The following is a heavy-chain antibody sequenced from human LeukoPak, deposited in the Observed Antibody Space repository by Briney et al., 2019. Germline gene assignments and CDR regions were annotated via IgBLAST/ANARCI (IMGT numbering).Heavy chain of an antibody. CDR2: INHSGST. Sequence: PSETLSLTCAVYGGSFSGYYWSWIRQPPGKGLEWSGEINHSGSTNCNPSLKSRVTISVDTSKNQFSLKPSSVTAADTAVYYCARGHGILTGYYVDYWGQGTLVTVSS. CDR1: GGSFSGYY. D-gene: IGHD3-9*01. J-gene: IGHJ4*02. V-gene: IGHV4-34*01. CDR3: ARGHGILTGYYVDY.